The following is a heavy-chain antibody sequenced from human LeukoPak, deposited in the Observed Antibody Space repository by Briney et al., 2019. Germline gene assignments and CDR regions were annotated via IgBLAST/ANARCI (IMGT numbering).Heavy chain of an antibody. V-gene: IGHV3-11*04. Sequence: GGSLRLSCAASGFTFSDYYMSWIRQAPGKGLEWISYISSTGSNIYYADSVKGRFTISRDNAKNSLYLQMNSLRAEDTAVYYCARDMRNYGDYKPIDAFDIWGQGTMVTVSS. CDR1: GFTFSDYY. CDR3: ARDMRNYGDYKPIDAFDI. CDR2: ISSTGSNI. J-gene: IGHJ3*02. D-gene: IGHD4-17*01.